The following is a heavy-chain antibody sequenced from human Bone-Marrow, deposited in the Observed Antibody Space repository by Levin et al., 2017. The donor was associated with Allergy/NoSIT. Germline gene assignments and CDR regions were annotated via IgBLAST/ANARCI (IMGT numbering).Heavy chain of an antibody. CDR2: MSSSSSYI. CDR3: AREVGAWNAHYFDF. CDR1: GFTFNSYS. D-gene: IGHD1-1*01. J-gene: IGHJ4*02. V-gene: IGHV3-21*01. Sequence: GESLKISCAASGFTFNSYSMNWVRQAPGKGLEWVSSMSSSSSYISYADSAKGRFSISRDNARNSLYLQMNSLRAEDTAVYYCAREVGAWNAHYFDFWGQGTLVTVSS.